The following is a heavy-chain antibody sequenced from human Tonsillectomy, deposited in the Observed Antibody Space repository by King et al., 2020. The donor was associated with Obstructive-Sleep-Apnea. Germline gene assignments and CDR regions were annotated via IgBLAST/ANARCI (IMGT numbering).Heavy chain of an antibody. CDR3: AKEGGGSGVYWVDS. CDR1: GFTFSTYA. CDR2: INRRGTT. J-gene: IGHJ4*02. V-gene: IGHV3-23*04. D-gene: IGHD3-10*01. Sequence: VQLVESGGGLVQPGGSLRLSWAASGFTFSTYAISWVRQAPGKGLEWVSAINRRGTTFYAGSVRGRFTISRDNAKYTVDLQVNSLRAEDTAIYYGAKEGGGSGVYWVDSWGQGTLVTVSS.